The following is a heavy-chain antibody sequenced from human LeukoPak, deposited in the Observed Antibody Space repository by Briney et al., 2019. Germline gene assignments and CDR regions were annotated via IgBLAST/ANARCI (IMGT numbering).Heavy chain of an antibody. CDR3: ARVGYCSGGSCYSDYYYAMDV. J-gene: IGHJ6*02. Sequence: PSETLSLTCTVSGGSISGYYWSWIRQPPGKGLERIGYIYHSGSTNYNPSLKSRVTISVDTSKNQFSLKLSSVTAADTAVYFCARVGYCSGGSCYSDYYYAMDVWGQGTTVTVS. CDR1: GGSISGYY. CDR2: IYHSGST. D-gene: IGHD2-15*01. V-gene: IGHV4-59*01.